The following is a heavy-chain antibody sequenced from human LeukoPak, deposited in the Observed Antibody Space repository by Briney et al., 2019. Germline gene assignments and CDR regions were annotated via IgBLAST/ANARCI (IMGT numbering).Heavy chain of an antibody. D-gene: IGHD1-26*01. CDR3: ARRCKVGLSGYYFDY. J-gene: IGHJ4*02. Sequence: PSETLSLTCTVSGALIGSNSYYWGWIRLPPGKGLEWLGSIYYTGTAYYNPSLKCRVIMSIDTSKSQFSLILSSVTAADTAVYYCARRCKVGLSGYYFDYWGQGTLVTVSP. CDR2: IYYTGTA. CDR1: GALIGSNSYY. V-gene: IGHV4-39*07.